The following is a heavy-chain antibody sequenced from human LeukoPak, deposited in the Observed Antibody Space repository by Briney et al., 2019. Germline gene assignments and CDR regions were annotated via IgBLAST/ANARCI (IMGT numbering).Heavy chain of an antibody. CDR3: APTDADYYDSSGYYAH. CDR1: GFTFSSYG. V-gene: IGHV3-30*02. CDR2: IRYDGSNK. J-gene: IGHJ4*02. D-gene: IGHD3-22*01. Sequence: GGSLRLSCAASGFTFSSYGMHWVRQAPGKGLEWVAFIRYDGSNKYYADSVKGRFTISRDNSKNTRYLQMNSLRAEDAAVYYCAPTDADYYDSSGYYAHWGQGTLVTVSS.